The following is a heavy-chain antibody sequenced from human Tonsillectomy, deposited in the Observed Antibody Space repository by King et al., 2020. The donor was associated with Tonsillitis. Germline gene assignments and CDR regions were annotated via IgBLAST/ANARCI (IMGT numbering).Heavy chain of an antibody. Sequence: VQLVESGGGVVQPGRSLRLSCAASGFTFSSYDMHWVRQAPGKGLEWVAVTSYDGSNKYYADSVKGRFTISRDSSKNKLYLQMTSLRVEDTAVFYCTKDLHYYDGSGYFDYWGQGTVVTVSS. D-gene: IGHD3-22*01. CDR2: TSYDGSNK. J-gene: IGHJ4*02. CDR3: TKDLHYYDGSGYFDY. V-gene: IGHV3-30*18. CDR1: GFTFSSYD.